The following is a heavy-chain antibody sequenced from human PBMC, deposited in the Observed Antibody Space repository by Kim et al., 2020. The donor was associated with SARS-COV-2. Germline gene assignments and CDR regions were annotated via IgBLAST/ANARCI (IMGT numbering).Heavy chain of an antibody. CDR1: GFTFDDYA. CDR3: AKDIREYSSSWYSSYYYGMDV. CDR2: ISGDGGST. J-gene: IGHJ6*02. Sequence: GGSLRLSCAASGFTFDDYAMHWVRQAPGKGLEWVSLISGDGGSTYYADSVKGRFTISRDNSKNSLYLQMNSLRTEDTALYYCAKDIREYSSSWYSSYYYGMDVWGQGTTVNVS. D-gene: IGHD6-13*01. V-gene: IGHV3-43*02.